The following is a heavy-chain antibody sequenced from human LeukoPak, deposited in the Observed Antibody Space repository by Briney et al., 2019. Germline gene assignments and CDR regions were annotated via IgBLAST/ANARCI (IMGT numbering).Heavy chain of an antibody. J-gene: IGHJ5*02. CDR1: GGSISSSSYY. Sequence: PSETLSLTCTVSGGSISSSSYYWGWIRQPPGKGLEWIGSIYYSGSTYYNPSLKGRVTISVDTSKNQFSLKLSSVTAADTAVYYCAGDDPRSYNRFDPWGQGTLVTVSS. D-gene: IGHD4-17*01. CDR3: AGDDPRSYNRFDP. CDR2: IYYSGST. V-gene: IGHV4-39*01.